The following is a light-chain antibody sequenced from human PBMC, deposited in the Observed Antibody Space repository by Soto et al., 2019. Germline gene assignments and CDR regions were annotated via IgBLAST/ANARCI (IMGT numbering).Light chain of an antibody. CDR3: QQSYSTPDT. V-gene: IGKV1-39*01. Sequence: DIQMTQSPSSLSASVGDRVTITCRASQSISSYLNWYQQKPGKAPKLLIYAASSLQSGVPSRFSGSGSGTDFTLTISSLQPEDFATYYCQQSYSTPDTFGQGTRLRL. J-gene: IGKJ5*01. CDR1: QSISSY. CDR2: AAS.